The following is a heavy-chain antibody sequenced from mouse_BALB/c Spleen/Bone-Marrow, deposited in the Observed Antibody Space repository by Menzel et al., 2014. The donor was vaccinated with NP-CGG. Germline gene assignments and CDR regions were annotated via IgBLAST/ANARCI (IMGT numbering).Heavy chain of an antibody. CDR2: INPSNGRT. D-gene: IGHD2-3*01. Sequence: VKLQESGAELVKPGASVRLSCKASGYSFXTYWIHWVKQRPGQGLEWIGEINPSNGRTNYNEKFKSEATLTIDKSSSTAYMQLSSLTSEDSAVYYCARYDGPAWFAYWGQGTLVTVSA. J-gene: IGHJ3*01. CDR3: ARYDGPAWFAY. CDR1: GYSFXTYW. V-gene: IGHV1S81*02.